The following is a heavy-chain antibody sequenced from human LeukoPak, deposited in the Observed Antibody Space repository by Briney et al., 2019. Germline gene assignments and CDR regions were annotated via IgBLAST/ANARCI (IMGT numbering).Heavy chain of an antibody. D-gene: IGHD3-3*01. CDR3: ARLEDRITIFGDAFDI. Sequence: SETLSLTCTVSGGSISSYYWSWIRQPAGKGLEWIGRIYTSGSTNYNPSLKSRVTISVDKSKNQFSLKLSSVTAADTAVYYCARLEDRITIFGDAFDIWGQGTMVTVSS. CDR2: IYTSGST. CDR1: GGSISSYY. V-gene: IGHV4-4*07. J-gene: IGHJ3*02.